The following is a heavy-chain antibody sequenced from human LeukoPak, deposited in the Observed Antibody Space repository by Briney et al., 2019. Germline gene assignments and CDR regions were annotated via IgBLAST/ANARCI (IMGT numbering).Heavy chain of an antibody. CDR2: IKSKTDGGTT. J-gene: IGHJ4*02. D-gene: IGHD3-22*01. V-gene: IGHV3-15*01. CDR3: TKYDTSVNFDY. Sequence: GGSLRLSCVASGFTFTNAWMSWVRQAPGKGLEWVGHIKSKTDGGTTDYAAPVKGRFIISRDDSKHTLYLQMNSLKTHDTAVYYCTKYDTSVNFDYWGQGTLVTASS. CDR1: GFTFTNAW.